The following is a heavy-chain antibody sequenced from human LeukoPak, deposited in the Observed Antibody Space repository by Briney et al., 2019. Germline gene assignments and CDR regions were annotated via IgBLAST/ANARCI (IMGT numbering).Heavy chain of an antibody. CDR3: ARTFYYGSGSLDAFDI. CDR2: IYYSGST. D-gene: IGHD3-10*01. V-gene: IGHV4-31*03. J-gene: IGHJ3*02. CDR1: GGSISSGDYY. Sequence: SQTLSFTCTVSGGSISSGDYYWSWIRQHPGKGLEWIGYIYYSGSTYYNPSLKSRVTISLDTSNNQFSLRLSSVTAADTAVYYCARTFYYGSGSLDAFDIWGQGTMVTVSS.